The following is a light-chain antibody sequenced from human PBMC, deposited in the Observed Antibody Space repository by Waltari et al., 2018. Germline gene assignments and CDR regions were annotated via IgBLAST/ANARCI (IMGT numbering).Light chain of an antibody. CDR1: LSLNNY. CDR2: DSS. CDR3: QQRSNWPSYA. Sequence: EIVLTQSPATLSLSPGERATLSCRASLSLNNYVAWYQQKPGQAPRLLIFDSSNRPPGIPARFSGSGSGTDFTLTISSLEPEDFAVYYCQQRSNWPSYAFGPGTKLEIK. J-gene: IGKJ2*01. V-gene: IGKV3-11*01.